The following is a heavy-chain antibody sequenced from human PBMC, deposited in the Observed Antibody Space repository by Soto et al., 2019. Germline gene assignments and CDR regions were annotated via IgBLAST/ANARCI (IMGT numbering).Heavy chain of an antibody. CDR1: GYTFTSYG. CDR2: ISAYNGNT. V-gene: IGHV1-18*01. Sequence: ASVKVSCKASGYTFTSYGISWVRQAPGQGLEWMGWISAYNGNTNYAQKLQGRVTMTTDTSTSTAYMELRSLRSDDTAVYYCARVRAQKPIAASYYYGMDVWGQGTTVTVSS. CDR3: ARVRAQKPIAASYYYGMDV. D-gene: IGHD6-6*01. J-gene: IGHJ6*02.